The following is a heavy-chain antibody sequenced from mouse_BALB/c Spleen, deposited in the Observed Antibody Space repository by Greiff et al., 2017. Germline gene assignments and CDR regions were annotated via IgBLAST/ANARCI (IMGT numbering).Heavy chain of an antibody. CDR2: ISSGGSYT. V-gene: IGHV5-9-4*01. D-gene: IGHD2-1*01. Sequence: DVHLVESGGGLVKPGGSLKLSCAASGFTFSSYAMSWVRQSPEKRLEWVAEISSGGSYTYYPDTVTGRFTISRDNAKNTLYLEMSSLRSEDTAMYYCARDSTYAMDYWGQGTSVTVSS. J-gene: IGHJ4*01. CDR3: ARDSTYAMDY. CDR1: GFTFSSYA.